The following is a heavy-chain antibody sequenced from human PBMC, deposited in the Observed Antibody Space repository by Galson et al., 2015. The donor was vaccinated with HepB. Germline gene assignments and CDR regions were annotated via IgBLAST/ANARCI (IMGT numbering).Heavy chain of an antibody. D-gene: IGHD3-10*01. J-gene: IGHJ6*02. V-gene: IGHV5-51*01. CDR2: IYPGDSDT. CDR1: GYSFTSYW. CDR3: ARHGSVAGFEELLGAYYYGMDV. Sequence: QSGAEVKKPGESLKISCKGSGYSFTSYWIGWVRQMPGKGLEWMGIIYPGDSDTRYSPSFQGQVTISADKSISTAYLQWSSLKASDTAMYYCARHGSVAGFEELLGAYYYGMDVWGQGTPVTVSS.